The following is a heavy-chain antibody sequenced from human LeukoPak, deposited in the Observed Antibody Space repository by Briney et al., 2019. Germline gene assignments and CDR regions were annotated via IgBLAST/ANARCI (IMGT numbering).Heavy chain of an antibody. V-gene: IGHV5-51*01. J-gene: IGHJ4*02. D-gene: IGHD3-9*01. CDR1: GYSFTSYW. Sequence: GESLQISCKGSGYSFTSYWIGWVRQMPGKGLEWMGIIYPGDSDTRYSPSFQGQVTISADKSISTAYLQWSSLKASDTAMYYCARLSSYYDILTGYSTPFDYWGQGTLVTVSS. CDR3: ARLSSYYDILTGYSTPFDY. CDR2: IYPGDSDT.